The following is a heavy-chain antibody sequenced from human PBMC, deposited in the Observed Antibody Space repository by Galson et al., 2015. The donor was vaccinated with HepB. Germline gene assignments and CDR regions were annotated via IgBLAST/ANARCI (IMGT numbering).Heavy chain of an antibody. V-gene: IGHV1-18*01. J-gene: IGHJ6*03. Sequence: SVKVSCKASGYTFTSHGITWVRQAPGQGLEWMGWISAYNGNTNYTHKLQGRVTMTTDTSTNTVYMELRSLKSDDTAVYYCARDRWSGYYTGPYYYVDVWGKGTTVTVSS. CDR3: ARDRWSGYYTGPYYYVDV. CDR2: ISAYNGNT. CDR1: GYTFTSHG. D-gene: IGHD3-3*01.